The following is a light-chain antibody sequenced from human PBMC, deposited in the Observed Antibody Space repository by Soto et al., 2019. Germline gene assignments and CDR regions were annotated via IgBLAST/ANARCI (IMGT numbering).Light chain of an antibody. V-gene: IGKV3-20*01. J-gene: IGKJ1*01. CDR3: PQYGISPT. CDR2: DVS. Sequence: EIVLTQSPGTLSLSPGERATLSCRSSHRVSSNYLAWYQQKPGQAPRLLIYDVSSTATGIPDRFSGSGSGTDFTLTISRPEPVDFAVYYCPQYGISPTFGQGTNVEIK. CDR1: HRVSSNY.